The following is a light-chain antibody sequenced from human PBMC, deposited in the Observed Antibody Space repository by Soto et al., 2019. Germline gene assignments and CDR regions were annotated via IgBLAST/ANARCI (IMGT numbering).Light chain of an antibody. CDR3: QQYYSYPRT. CDR1: QSINNW. V-gene: IGKV1-5*03. Sequence: DIPMTQTPSTLSAAVGDRVTITCRASQSINNWLAWYQQKPGKAPKLLMYKASSLQSGVPPRFSGSGSGTVFTLIISSLQTDDVATYYCQQYYSYPRTFGQGTKVDIK. J-gene: IGKJ1*01. CDR2: KAS.